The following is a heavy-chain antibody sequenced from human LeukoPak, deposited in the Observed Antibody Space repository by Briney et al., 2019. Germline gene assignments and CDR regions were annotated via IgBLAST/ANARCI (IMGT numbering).Heavy chain of an antibody. V-gene: IGHV3-23*01. CDR1: GFTFSSYS. D-gene: IGHD2-2*01. CDR2: ISGSGGST. CDR3: AKGPAVIGYYYYMDV. Sequence: GGSLRLSCAASGFTFSSYSMNWVRQAPGKGLEWVSAISGSGGSTYYAGSVKGRFTISRDNSKNTLYLQMNSLRAEDTAVYYCAKGPAVIGYYYYMDVWGKGTTVTVSS. J-gene: IGHJ6*03.